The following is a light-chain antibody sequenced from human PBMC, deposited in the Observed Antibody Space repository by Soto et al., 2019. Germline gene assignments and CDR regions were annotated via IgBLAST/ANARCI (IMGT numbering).Light chain of an antibody. V-gene: IGKV3-20*01. CDR2: GAS. CDR3: QQYGSSHMYT. CDR1: QSLSGNY. J-gene: IGKJ2*01. Sequence: DIVLTQSPGTLSLSPGERATLSCRASQSLSGNYLAWYQQRPGQPPRLLIYGASSRATGIPDRFSGSGSGTDFTVTISRLEPEDFAVYICQQYGSSHMYTLGQGTKLEIK.